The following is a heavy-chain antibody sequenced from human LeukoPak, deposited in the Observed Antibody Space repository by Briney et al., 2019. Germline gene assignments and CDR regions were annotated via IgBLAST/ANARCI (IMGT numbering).Heavy chain of an antibody. CDR1: GFPFSSYW. D-gene: IGHD5-24*01. V-gene: IGHV3-7*04. CDR3: TRVGYIDEGIDY. J-gene: IGHJ4*02. CDR2: IKQGGSKK. Sequence: GRSLRLSCVASGFPFSSYWMTWVRQAPGKGLEWVANIKQGGSKKSYVDSVKGRFTISRDNAKNSLYLQMNSLRAEDTAIYYCTRVGYIDEGIDYWGQGTLDTVSS.